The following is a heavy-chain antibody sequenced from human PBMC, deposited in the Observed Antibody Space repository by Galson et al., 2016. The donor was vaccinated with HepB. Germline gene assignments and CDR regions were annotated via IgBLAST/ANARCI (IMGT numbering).Heavy chain of an antibody. CDR3: ARVYDSSGYYGEAFYYYMDV. D-gene: IGHD3-22*01. J-gene: IGHJ6*03. V-gene: IGHV4-4*02. CDR2: IYHSGST. CDR1: GGFVSSGNW. Sequence: ETLSLTCAVSGGFVSSGNWWSWVRQPPGKGLEWIGEIYHSGSTNYNPSLKSRVNISVDKSKNQFSLKLSSVTAADTAVYYCARVYDSSGYYGEAFYYYMDVWGKGTTVTVSS.